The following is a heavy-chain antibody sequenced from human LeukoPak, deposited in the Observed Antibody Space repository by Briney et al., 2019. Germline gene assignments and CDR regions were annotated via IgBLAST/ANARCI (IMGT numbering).Heavy chain of an antibody. D-gene: IGHD6-6*01. Sequence: ASVKVSCKASGYTFTSYCMHWVRQAPGQGLEWMGIINPSGGSTSYAQKFQGRVTMTRDTSTSTVYMELSSLRSEDTAVYYCARDREDSSSSGGPGAFDIWGQGTMVTVSS. CDR3: ARDREDSSSSGGPGAFDI. J-gene: IGHJ3*02. CDR1: GYTFTSYC. V-gene: IGHV1-46*01. CDR2: INPSGGST.